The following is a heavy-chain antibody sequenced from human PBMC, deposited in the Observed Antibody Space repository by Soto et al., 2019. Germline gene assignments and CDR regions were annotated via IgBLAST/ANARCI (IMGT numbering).Heavy chain of an antibody. CDR2: ISGSGGST. CDR3: AKYYDFWSGYFDY. Sequence: GGSLRLSCAASGFTFSSYAMSWVRQAPGKGLEWVSAISGSGGSTYYADSVKGRITISRDNSKNTLYLQMNSLRAEDMDVYYCAKYYDFWSGYFDYWGQGTLVTVSS. V-gene: IGHV3-23*01. D-gene: IGHD3-3*01. CDR1: GFTFSSYA. J-gene: IGHJ4*02.